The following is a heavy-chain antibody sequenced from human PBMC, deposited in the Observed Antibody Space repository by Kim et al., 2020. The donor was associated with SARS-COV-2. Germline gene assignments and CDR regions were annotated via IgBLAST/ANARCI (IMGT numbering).Heavy chain of an antibody. CDR3: ARDYNDDAANYYYYGMDV. CDR1: GYTFTSYY. V-gene: IGHV1-46*01. D-gene: IGHD3-10*01. J-gene: IGHJ6*02. Sequence: ASVKVSCKASGYTFTSYYMHWVRQAPGQGLEWMGIINPSGGSTSYAQKFQGRVTMTRDTSTSTVYMELSSLRSEDTAVYYCARDYNDDAANYYYYGMDVWGQGTTVTVSS. CDR2: INPSGGST.